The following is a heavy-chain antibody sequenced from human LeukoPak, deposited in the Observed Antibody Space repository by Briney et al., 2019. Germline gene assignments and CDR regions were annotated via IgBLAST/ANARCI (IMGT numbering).Heavy chain of an antibody. CDR2: IIPIFGTA. CDR1: GGTFSSYA. D-gene: IGHD3-10*01. Sequence: ASVKVSCKASGGTFSSYAISWVRQAPGQGLEWMGGIIPIFGTANYAQKFQGRVTITADKSTSTAYMELSSLRSEDTAVYYCARGRYYGSGSYYRGAFDIWGQGTMVTVSS. CDR3: ARGRYYGSGSYYRGAFDI. V-gene: IGHV1-69*06. J-gene: IGHJ3*02.